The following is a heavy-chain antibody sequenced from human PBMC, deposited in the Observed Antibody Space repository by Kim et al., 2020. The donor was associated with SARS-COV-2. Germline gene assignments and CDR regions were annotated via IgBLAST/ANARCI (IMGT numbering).Heavy chain of an antibody. CDR1: GYSFTSYW. CDR2: IDPSDSYT. V-gene: IGHV5-10-1*01. Sequence: GESLKISCKGSGYSFTSYWISWVRQMPGKGLEWMGRIDPSDSYTNYSPSFQGHVTISADKSISTAYLQWSSLKASDTAMYYCATRDGYCSGGSCHNWFDPWGQGTLVTVSS. CDR3: ATRDGYCSGGSCHNWFDP. D-gene: IGHD2-15*01. J-gene: IGHJ5*02.